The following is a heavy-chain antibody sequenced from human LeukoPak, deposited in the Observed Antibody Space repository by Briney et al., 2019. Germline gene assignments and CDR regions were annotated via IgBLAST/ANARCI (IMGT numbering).Heavy chain of an antibody. Sequence: SVKVSCKASGFTFTSSAMQWVRQARGQRLEWIGWIVVGSGNTNYAQKFQERVTITRDMSTSTAYMELSSLRSEDTAVYYCAAGHVGYSSGWYGYWGQGTLVTVFS. J-gene: IGHJ4*02. CDR1: GFTFTSSA. CDR2: IVVGSGNT. CDR3: AAGHVGYSSGWYGY. V-gene: IGHV1-58*02. D-gene: IGHD6-19*01.